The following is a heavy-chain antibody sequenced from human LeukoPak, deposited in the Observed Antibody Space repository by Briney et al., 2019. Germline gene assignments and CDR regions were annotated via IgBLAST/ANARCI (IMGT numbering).Heavy chain of an antibody. CDR2: VDPENGET. Sequence: GASVKVSCKASEDTFSDYYIHWVQQAPGKGLEWMGRVDPENGETKYAEKFQGRVTITADTSTDTAYMELSSLRSDDTAVYYCAVTGRGYSYGLPYFDYWGQGTLVTVSS. CDR3: AVTGRGYSYGLPYFDY. D-gene: IGHD5-18*01. CDR1: EDTFSDYY. J-gene: IGHJ4*02. V-gene: IGHV1-69-2*01.